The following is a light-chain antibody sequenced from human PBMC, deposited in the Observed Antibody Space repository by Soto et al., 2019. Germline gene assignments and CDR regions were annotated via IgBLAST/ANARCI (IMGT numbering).Light chain of an antibody. CDR1: QGISSY. CDR2: AAS. CDR3: QQYYSYPTWT. Sequence: AIRMTQSPSSLSASTGDRVTITCRASQGISSYLAWYQQKPGKAPKLLIYAASTLQSGVPSRFSGIGSGTDFTLTSSCLKSEDVATYYCQQYYSYPTWTFGQGTKVEIK. J-gene: IGKJ1*01. V-gene: IGKV1-8*01.